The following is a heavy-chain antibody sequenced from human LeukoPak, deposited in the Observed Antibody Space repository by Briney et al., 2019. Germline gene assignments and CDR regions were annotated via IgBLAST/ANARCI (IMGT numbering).Heavy chain of an antibody. J-gene: IGHJ4*02. Sequence: SETLSLTCSVSGDSISTSSYYWGWIRQPPGKGLEWIGTIYYSGSTYYNPSLTSRVTISVDTSKNQFSLQLNSVTPEDTAVYYCAREVAAAEAGTVDYWGQGTLVTVSS. CDR1: GDSISTSSYY. CDR2: IYYSGST. CDR3: AREVAAAEAGTVDY. D-gene: IGHD6-13*01. V-gene: IGHV4-39*02.